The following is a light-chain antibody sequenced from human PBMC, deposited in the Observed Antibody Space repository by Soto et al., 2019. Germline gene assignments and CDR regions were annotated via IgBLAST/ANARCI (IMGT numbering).Light chain of an antibody. CDR2: DVF. CDR3: QQYSIQLT. Sequence: DIQMTQSPSTLSASVGDRVTITCRASQSISTWLAWYQQKPGKAPKILIYDVFSLESGVPSRFSGSGSGTEFTLTISSLQPDDFATYYCQQYSIQLTFGQGTKVEIK. CDR1: QSISTW. V-gene: IGKV1-5*01. J-gene: IGKJ1*01.